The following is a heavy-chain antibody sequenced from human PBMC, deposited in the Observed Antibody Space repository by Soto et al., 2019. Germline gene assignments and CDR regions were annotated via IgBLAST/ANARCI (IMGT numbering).Heavy chain of an antibody. D-gene: IGHD3-10*01. CDR1: GGSFSGYY. CDR2: INHSGST. J-gene: IGHJ4*02. Sequence: PSETLSLTCAVYGGSFSGYYWSWIRQPPGKGLEWIGEINHSGSTNYNPSLKSRVTISVDTSKNQFSLKLSSVTAADTAVYYCARGPHYYGSGSYRYFDYWGQGTLVTVSS. V-gene: IGHV4-34*01. CDR3: ARGPHYYGSGSYRYFDY.